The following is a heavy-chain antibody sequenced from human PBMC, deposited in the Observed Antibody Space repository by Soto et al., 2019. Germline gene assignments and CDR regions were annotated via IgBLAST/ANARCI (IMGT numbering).Heavy chain of an antibody. V-gene: IGHV3-15*07. CDR2: SKSKTDGGTT. CDR1: GVTFSNAW. CDR3: TTLSDYGDEVSYYYCGMDV. D-gene: IGHD4-17*01. Sequence: EVQLVESGGGLVKPGGSLRLSCAASGVTFSNAWMNWVRQAPGKGLELVGRSKSKTDGGTTDYAAPVKGRFTISRDESKNTLYLQMNSLKTEDTAVYYCTTLSDYGDEVSYYYCGMDVWGKGTTFTVSS. J-gene: IGHJ6*04.